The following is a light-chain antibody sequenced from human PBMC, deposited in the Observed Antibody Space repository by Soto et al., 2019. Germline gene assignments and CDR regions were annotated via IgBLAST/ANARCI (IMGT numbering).Light chain of an antibody. V-gene: IGKV3-11*01. CDR2: DAS. J-gene: IGKJ1*01. CDR1: QSVGKY. Sequence: EIVMTQSPATLSLSPGERATLSCRASQSVGKYLVWYQQKPGQAPRPLIYDASNRATGIPARFSGSGSGTDFTLTISRLEPEDFAVYYCQQFGYSLWTFGQGTKVDIK. CDR3: QQFGYSLWT.